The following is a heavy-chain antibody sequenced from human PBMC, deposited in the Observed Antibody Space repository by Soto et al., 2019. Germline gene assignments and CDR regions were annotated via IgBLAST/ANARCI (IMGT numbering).Heavy chain of an antibody. J-gene: IGHJ6*02. CDR3: AKVGQWLERNHYYYGMDV. CDR2: ISGSGGST. D-gene: IGHD6-19*01. Sequence: GGSLRLSCAASGSPFSSYAMSWVRQAPGKGLEWVSAISGSGGSTYYADSVKGRFTISRDNSKNTLYLQMNSLRAEDTAVYYCAKVGQWLERNHYYYGMDVWGQGTTVTVSS. V-gene: IGHV3-23*01. CDR1: GSPFSSYA.